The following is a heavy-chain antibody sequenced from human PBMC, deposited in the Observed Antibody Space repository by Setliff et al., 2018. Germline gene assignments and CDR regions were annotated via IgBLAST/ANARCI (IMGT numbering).Heavy chain of an antibody. D-gene: IGHD5-18*01. Sequence: PSETLSLTCNVSGGSISSYSWSWIRQAPGKGLEWIGYLYYSGNTNYNPSLKSRVTISGDTSQNYFSLKLTYVTAADTAIYYCAKVIGYSHGYYYHYMDVWGKGTTVTVSS. CDR3: AKVIGYSHGYYYHYMDV. J-gene: IGHJ6*03. V-gene: IGHV4-59*08. CDR1: GGSISSYS. CDR2: LYYSGNT.